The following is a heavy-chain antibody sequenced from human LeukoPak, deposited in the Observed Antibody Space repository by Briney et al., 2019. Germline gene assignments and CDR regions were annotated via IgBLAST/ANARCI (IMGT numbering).Heavy chain of an antibody. D-gene: IGHD6-13*01. V-gene: IGHV1-69-2*01. J-gene: IGHJ6*02. CDR2: VVPKDGET. Sequence: GASVKVSCKASGYTFSVSNIHWVQRAPGKGLEWMGRVVPKDGETRYAEKFQGRVTITRDTSASTAYMELSSLRSEDTAVYYCARFPSYSSSWNYYYYYGMDVWGQGTTVTVSS. CDR3: ARFPSYSSSWNYYYYYGMDV. CDR1: GYTFSVSN.